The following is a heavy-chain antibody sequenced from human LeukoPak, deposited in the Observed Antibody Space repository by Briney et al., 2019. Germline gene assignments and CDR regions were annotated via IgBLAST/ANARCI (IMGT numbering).Heavy chain of an antibody. J-gene: IGHJ4*02. V-gene: IGHV4-34*01. CDR2: INHSGST. Sequence: SETLSLTCAVYGGSFSGYYWSWIRQPPGKGLEWIGEINHSGSTNYNPSLKSRVTISVDTSRNQFSLKLSSVTAADTAVYYCARRRVLTGFFDYWGQGTLVTVSS. CDR3: ARRRVLTGFFDY. CDR1: GGSFSGYY. D-gene: IGHD3-9*01.